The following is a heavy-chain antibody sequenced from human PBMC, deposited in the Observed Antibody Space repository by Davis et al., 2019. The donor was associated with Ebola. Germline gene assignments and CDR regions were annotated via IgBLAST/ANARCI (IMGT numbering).Heavy chain of an antibody. CDR3: ARRLRMVRGMDYYYGMDV. CDR1: GFTFDDYA. D-gene: IGHD3-10*01. CDR2: INSDGSST. V-gene: IGHV3-74*01. J-gene: IGHJ6*02. Sequence: HTGGSLRLSCAASGFTFDDYAMHWVRQAPGKGLVWVSRINSDGSSTSYADSVKGRFTISRDNAKNTLYLQMNSLRSEDTAVYYCARRLRMVRGMDYYYGMDVWGQGTTVTVSS.